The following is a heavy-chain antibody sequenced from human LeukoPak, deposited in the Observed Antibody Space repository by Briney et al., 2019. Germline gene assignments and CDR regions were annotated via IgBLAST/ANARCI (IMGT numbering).Heavy chain of an antibody. CDR2: IYTSGST. D-gene: IGHD3-9*01. CDR3: ARVGHPYYDILTGSGYYYYMDV. CDR1: GGSISSGSYY. V-gene: IGHV4-61*02. J-gene: IGHJ6*03. Sequence: PSETLSLTCTVSGGSISSGSYYWSWIRQPAGKGLEWIGRIYTSGSTNYNPSLKSRVTISVDTSKNQFSLKLSSVTAADTAVYYCARVGHPYYDILTGSGYYYYMDVWGKGTTVTISS.